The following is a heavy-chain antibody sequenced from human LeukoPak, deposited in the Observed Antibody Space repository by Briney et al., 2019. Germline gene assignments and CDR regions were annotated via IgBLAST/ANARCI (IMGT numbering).Heavy chain of an antibody. CDR2: MYYSGST. CDR3: ARDRVRSHDAFDM. J-gene: IGHJ3*02. Sequence: SETLSLTCTVSGGSISSYYWSWIRQSPGKGLEWIGYMYYSGSTNYNPSLKSRVTISVDTSKDQFSLKLSSVTAADTAVYYCARDRVRSHDAFDMWGQGTMVTVSS. V-gene: IGHV4-59*01. D-gene: IGHD1-26*01. CDR1: GGSISSYY.